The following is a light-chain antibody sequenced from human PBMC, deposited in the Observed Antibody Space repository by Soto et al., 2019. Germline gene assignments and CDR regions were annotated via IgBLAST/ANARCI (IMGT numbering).Light chain of an antibody. J-gene: IGKJ1*01. Sequence: ILLTQSPGTLPLSPGERATLSCRASQSVSSSYLAWYQQKPGQAPRLLIYGASSGATGIPDRFSGSGSGTDFTLTISRLEPEDFAVYYCQQYGSSPRTFGQGTKVDIK. CDR1: QSVSSSY. V-gene: IGKV3-20*01. CDR2: GAS. CDR3: QQYGSSPRT.